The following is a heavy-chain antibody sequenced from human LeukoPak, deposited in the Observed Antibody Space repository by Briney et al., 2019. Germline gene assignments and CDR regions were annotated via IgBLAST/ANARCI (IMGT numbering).Heavy chain of an antibody. CDR3: ATTYYYDSSGYLDY. CDR2: IYSGGST. CDR1: GFTFSSNH. Sequence: GGSLRLSCVASGFTFSSNHMNWVRQAPGKGLEWVSVIYSGGSTYYADSVKGRFTISRDNSKNTLYLQMNSLRAEDTAVYYCATTYYYDSSGYLDYWGQGTLVTVSS. D-gene: IGHD3-22*01. J-gene: IGHJ4*02. V-gene: IGHV3-66*01.